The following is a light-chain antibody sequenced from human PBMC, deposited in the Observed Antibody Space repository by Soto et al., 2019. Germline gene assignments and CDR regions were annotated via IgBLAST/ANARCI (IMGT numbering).Light chain of an antibody. CDR1: QSISTS. J-gene: IGKJ4*01. CDR2: KAA. Sequence: DIQMTQSPSTLSASVGDRVTITCRASQSISTSFAWYQQKPGKAPNLLIYKAASLESGVPSRFSSSGSGKEFTLTISSLKPDDFATYYCLQYISYPVTFGGGTKVE. CDR3: LQYISYPVT. V-gene: IGKV1-5*03.